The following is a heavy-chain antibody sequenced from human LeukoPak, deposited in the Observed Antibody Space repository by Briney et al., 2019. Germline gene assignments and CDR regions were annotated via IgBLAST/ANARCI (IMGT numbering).Heavy chain of an antibody. D-gene: IGHD1-26*01. V-gene: IGHV3-11*04. CDR1: GFTFRNYY. Sequence: GGSLRLSCAASGFTFRNYYMTWIRQAPGKGLEWVSYISASGDTIYYGDSVRGRFTISRDNAKNYLYLDMNTLKAEDAAVYYCARDPSWEILSYFDYWGQGTLVTVSS. CDR2: ISASGDTI. J-gene: IGHJ4*02. CDR3: ARDPSWEILSYFDY.